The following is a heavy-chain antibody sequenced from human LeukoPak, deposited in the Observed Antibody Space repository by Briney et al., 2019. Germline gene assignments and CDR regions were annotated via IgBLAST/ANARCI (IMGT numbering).Heavy chain of an antibody. Sequence: PSETLSLTCTVSGGSMSGYYWMWIRQPPGKGLEWIGYIYYSGNTYYNPSLESRVTFSVDTSKNQFSLKLTSVTAADTAVYYCARGKVTTVLTWFDPWGQGTLVTVSS. CDR1: GGSMSGYY. V-gene: IGHV4-59*01. J-gene: IGHJ5*02. D-gene: IGHD4/OR15-4a*01. CDR3: ARGKVTTVLTWFDP. CDR2: IYYSGNT.